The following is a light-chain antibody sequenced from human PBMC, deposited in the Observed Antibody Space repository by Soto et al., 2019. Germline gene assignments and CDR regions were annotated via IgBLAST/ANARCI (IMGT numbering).Light chain of an antibody. J-gene: IGKJ4*01. CDR2: GAS. Sequence: EIVMTQSPATLSVSPGERATLSCRASQSVSGNLAWYQQKPGQAPRLLIYGASTRATGIPARFSGSGSGTEFTLTIRSLQSEDFAVYCCQQYNNWPPLAFGGGTKVEIK. V-gene: IGKV3-15*01. CDR1: QSVSGN. CDR3: QQYNNWPPLA.